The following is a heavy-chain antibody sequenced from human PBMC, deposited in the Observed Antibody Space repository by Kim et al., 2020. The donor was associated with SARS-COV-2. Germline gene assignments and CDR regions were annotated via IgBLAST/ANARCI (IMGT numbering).Heavy chain of an antibody. Sequence: SETLSLTCTVSGGSISSSSYYWGWIRPPPGKGLEWIGSIYYSGNTYYNPSLKSRVTISVDTSKNQFSLKLSSVTAADTAVYYCARRPSTTVTVDYWGQGTLVTVSS. CDR3: ARRPSTTVTVDY. J-gene: IGHJ4*02. D-gene: IGHD4-17*01. V-gene: IGHV4-39*01. CDR1: GGSISSSSYY. CDR2: IYYSGNT.